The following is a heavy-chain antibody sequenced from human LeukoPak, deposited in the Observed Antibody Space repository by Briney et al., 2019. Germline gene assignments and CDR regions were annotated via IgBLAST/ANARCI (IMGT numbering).Heavy chain of an antibody. J-gene: IGHJ4*02. CDR2: IDPNSGGT. Sequence: ASVKVSCKASGYTFTSYGISWVRQAPGQGLEWMGWIDPNSGGTNYAQKFQGRVTMTRDTSISTAYMELSRLRSDDTAVYYCAREPHIYPRYSSAYWGQGTLVTVSS. CDR1: GYTFTSYG. V-gene: IGHV1-2*02. D-gene: IGHD6-19*01. CDR3: AREPHIYPRYSSAY.